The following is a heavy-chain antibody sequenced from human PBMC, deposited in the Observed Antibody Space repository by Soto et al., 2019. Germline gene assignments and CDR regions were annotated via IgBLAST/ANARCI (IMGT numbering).Heavy chain of an antibody. CDR1: GYSFTFYW. CDR2: IYPGDSDT. D-gene: IGHD4-17*01. CDR3: ARQDGDGRYYFDY. V-gene: IGHV5-51*01. Sequence: GESLKISCQGSGYSFTFYWIAWVGQLPGKGLEWMGIIYPGDSDTRYSPSFQGQVTISADKSISTAYLHWNSLKASDTAIYYCARQDGDGRYYFDYWGEGTLVTVSS. J-gene: IGHJ4*02.